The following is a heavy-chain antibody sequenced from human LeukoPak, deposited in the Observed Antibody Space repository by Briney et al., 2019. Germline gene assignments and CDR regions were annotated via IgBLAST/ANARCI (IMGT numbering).Heavy chain of an antibody. CDR1: GFMSSNYW. J-gene: IGHJ6*03. V-gene: IGHV3-7*03. D-gene: IGHD2-8*01. Sequence: PGGSLRLSCADSGFMSSNYWMNWVRQAPGEGLERVSNIYQGGIKKNTVDSVKGRFTISRDNAKNSLYLQMNSLRAEDTAVYFCACTNTLDVWGKGSTVTVSS. CDR3: ACTNTLDV. CDR2: IYQGGIKK.